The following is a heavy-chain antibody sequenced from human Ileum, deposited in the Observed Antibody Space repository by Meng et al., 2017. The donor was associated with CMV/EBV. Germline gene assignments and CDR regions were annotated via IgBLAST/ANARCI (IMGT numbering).Heavy chain of an antibody. Sequence: GGSLRLSCEASGFTFRSYAMSWVRQAPGKGLEWVSVIYGAASSIYYADSVKGRFTISRDDSKNTLYLQMNALRAEDTAVYYCAKVPRKAATYFDYWGQGTLVTVSS. D-gene: IGHD6-25*01. CDR1: GFTFRSYA. CDR2: IYGAASSI. CDR3: AKVPRKAATYFDY. J-gene: IGHJ4*02. V-gene: IGHV3-23*03.